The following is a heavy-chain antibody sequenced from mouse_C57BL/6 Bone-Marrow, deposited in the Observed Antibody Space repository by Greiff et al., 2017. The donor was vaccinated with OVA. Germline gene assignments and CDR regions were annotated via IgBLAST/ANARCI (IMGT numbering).Heavy chain of an antibody. Sequence: EVQLQQSGAELVRPGASVKLSCTASGFNFKDYYMHWVKQRPEQGLEWIGWIDPESGDTEYAAKFKGKATITADKSSNTAYLQLSSLTSEDTAVSYCTPVGYYYGYGEDYAMDYWGQGTSVTVSS. V-gene: IGHV14-4*01. J-gene: IGHJ4*01. CDR1: GFNFKDYY. CDR3: TPVGYYYGYGEDYAMDY. CDR2: IDPESGDT. D-gene: IGHD2-2*01.